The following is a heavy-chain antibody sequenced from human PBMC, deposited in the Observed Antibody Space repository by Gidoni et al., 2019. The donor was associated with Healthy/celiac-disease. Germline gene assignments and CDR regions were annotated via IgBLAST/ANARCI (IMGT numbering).Heavy chain of an antibody. CDR3: ASSVGGYFDWLLYYYLDY. Sequence: HRVQPVPEVKKPVASVKVSCKAYGYTFTGSYSHWVRQAPGQGPEWMGWINHNRCGTKDAKKCQGRGTMTRDTSIRTAYMELSRRRSDDTAGYYCASSVGGYFDWLLYYYLDYWGQGTLVTVSS. D-gene: IGHD3-9*01. CDR1: GYTFTGSY. CDR2: INHNRCGT. V-gene: IGHV1-2*02. J-gene: IGHJ4*02.